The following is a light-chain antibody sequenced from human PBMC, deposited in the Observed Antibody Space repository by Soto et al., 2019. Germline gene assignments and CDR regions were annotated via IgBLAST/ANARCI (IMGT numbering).Light chain of an antibody. CDR2: DVS. CDR1: QSITTS. J-gene: IGKJ4*01. Sequence: EIVLTQSPGTVSLSPGERATLSCRASQSITTSLAWYQRKPGQAPRLLIYDVSTRATAIPDRFSGSGSGTDCTLTLSRLEAEDFAVYYCQQYATSPLTFGGGTKVEIK. V-gene: IGKV3-20*01. CDR3: QQYATSPLT.